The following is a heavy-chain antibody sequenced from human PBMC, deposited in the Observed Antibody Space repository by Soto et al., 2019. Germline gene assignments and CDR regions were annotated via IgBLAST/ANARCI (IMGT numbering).Heavy chain of an antibody. CDR3: AKVTSYRTPPGYFDY. CDR2: ISGSGGST. D-gene: IGHD1-26*01. CDR1: GFTFSSYA. Sequence: GGSLSLSCAASGFTFSSYAMSWVRQAPGKGLEWVSAISGSGGSTYYADSVKGRFTISRDNSKNTLYLQMNSLRAEDTAVYYCAKVTSYRTPPGYFDYWGQGTLVTVSS. V-gene: IGHV3-23*01. J-gene: IGHJ4*02.